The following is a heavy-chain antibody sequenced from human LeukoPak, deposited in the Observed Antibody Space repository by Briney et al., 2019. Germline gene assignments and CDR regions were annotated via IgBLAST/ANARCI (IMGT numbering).Heavy chain of an antibody. D-gene: IGHD3-10*01. V-gene: IGHV1-69*04. J-gene: IGHJ4*02. CDR3: ARDYGYGREDGEDYFDY. CDR2: IIPILGIA. Sequence: SVKVSCKASGGTFSSYTISWVRQAPGQGLECMGRIIPILGIANYAQKFQGRVTITADKSTSTAYKELSSLRSEDTAVYYCARDYGYGREDGEDYFDYWGQGTLVTVSS. CDR1: GGTFSSYT.